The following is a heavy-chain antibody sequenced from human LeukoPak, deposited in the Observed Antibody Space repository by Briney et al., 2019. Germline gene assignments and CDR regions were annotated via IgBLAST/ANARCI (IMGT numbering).Heavy chain of an antibody. CDR3: AKDTMPPKAGFDP. D-gene: IGHD2-2*01. Sequence: GGSLRLSCAASGLTFSSYGMHWVRQAPGKGREWVAFIRYEGSNRYYADSVKGRFTISRDNSKNTLYLQMNSLRDEDAAVYYCAKDTMPPKAGFDPWGQGTLVTVSS. CDR1: GLTFSSYG. J-gene: IGHJ5*02. CDR2: IRYEGSNR. V-gene: IGHV3-30*02.